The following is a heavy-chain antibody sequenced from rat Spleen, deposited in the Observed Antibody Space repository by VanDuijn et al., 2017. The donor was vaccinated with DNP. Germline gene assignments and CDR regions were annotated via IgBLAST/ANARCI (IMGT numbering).Heavy chain of an antibody. CDR3: ARVPSTYYVMDA. Sequence: QVQLKESGPGLVQPSQTLSLTCTVSGLSLTSNSVSWIRQPPGKGLEWMGIIWGDGNTDYNSALKSRLSITRDTSKSQVFLKMNSLQTEDTATYYCARVPSTYYVMDAWGQGASVTVSS. J-gene: IGHJ4*01. CDR1: GLSLTSNS. V-gene: IGHV2-47*01. CDR2: IWGDGNT. D-gene: IGHD3-8*01.